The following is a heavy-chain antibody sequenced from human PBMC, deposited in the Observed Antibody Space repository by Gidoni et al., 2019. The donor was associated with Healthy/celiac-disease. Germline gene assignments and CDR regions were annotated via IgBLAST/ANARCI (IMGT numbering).Heavy chain of an antibody. CDR2: ISYDGSKK. D-gene: IGHD6-19*01. Sequence: QVQLVESGGGVVQPGRSLRLSCAASGFTFSSYGMHWVRQAPGKGLEWVAVISYDGSKKYYADSVKGRFTISRDNSKNTLYLQMNSLRAEDTAVYYCAKDGAGGVAGPNFDYWGQGTLVTVSS. CDR1: GFTFSSYG. J-gene: IGHJ4*02. CDR3: AKDGAGGVAGPNFDY. V-gene: IGHV3-30*18.